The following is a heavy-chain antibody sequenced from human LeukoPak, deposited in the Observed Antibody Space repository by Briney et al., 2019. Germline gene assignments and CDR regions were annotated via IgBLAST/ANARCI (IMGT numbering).Heavy chain of an antibody. V-gene: IGHV1-69*13. CDR1: GGTFSSYA. Sequence: LVKVSCKASGGTFSSYAISWVRQAPGQGLEWMGGIIPIFGTANYAQKFQGRVTITADESTSTAYMELSSLRSEDTAVYYCAAGGDYGDYYYYYMDVWGKGTTVTISS. J-gene: IGHJ6*03. D-gene: IGHD4-17*01. CDR2: IIPIFGTA. CDR3: AAGGDYGDYYYYYMDV.